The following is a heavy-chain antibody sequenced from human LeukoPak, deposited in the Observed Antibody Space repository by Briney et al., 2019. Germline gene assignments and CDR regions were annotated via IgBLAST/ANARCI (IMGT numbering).Heavy chain of an antibody. V-gene: IGHV3-33*06. Sequence: GESLRLSCAASGFTFSSYGMHWVRQAPGKGLEWVALIWYDGSNKYYTDSVKGRFTISRDNSKNTLYLQMNSLRAEDTAVYYCAKARSNQCFDYWGQGTLVTVSS. CDR2: IWYDGSNK. D-gene: IGHD2-2*01. J-gene: IGHJ4*02. CDR1: GFTFSSYG. CDR3: AKARSNQCFDY.